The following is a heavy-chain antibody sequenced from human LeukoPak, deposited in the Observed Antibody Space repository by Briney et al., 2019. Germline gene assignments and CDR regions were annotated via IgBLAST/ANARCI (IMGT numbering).Heavy chain of an antibody. Sequence: ASVKVSCKVSGYTLTELSMHWVRRAPGKGLEWIGGFDPEDGETIYAQKFQGRVTMTDDTSTDTAYMELSNLRSEDTAVYYCATGPFGELLFLPYDYWAREPWSPSPQ. CDR3: ATGPFGELLFLPYDY. CDR1: GYTLTELS. CDR2: FDPEDGET. J-gene: IGHJ4*02. D-gene: IGHD3-10*01. V-gene: IGHV1-24*01.